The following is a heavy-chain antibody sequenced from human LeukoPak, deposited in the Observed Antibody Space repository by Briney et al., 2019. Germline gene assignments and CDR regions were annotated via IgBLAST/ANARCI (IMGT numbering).Heavy chain of an antibody. D-gene: IGHD3-10*01. CDR3: ARLGGYYDPPGY. CDR2: VHHSGST. CDR1: GGSFSGYY. V-gene: IGHV4-34*01. J-gene: IGHJ4*02. Sequence: SETLSLTCAVYGGSFSGYYWSWIRQPPGKGLEWIGTVHHSGSTYYSPSLVSRVTISVDTSKNQFSLKLASVTAADTAFYYCARLGGYYDPPGYWGQGTLVTVSS.